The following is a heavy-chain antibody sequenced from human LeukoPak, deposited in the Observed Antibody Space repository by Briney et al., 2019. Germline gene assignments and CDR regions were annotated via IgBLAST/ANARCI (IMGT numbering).Heavy chain of an antibody. Sequence: SVKVSCKASGGTFSSYAISWVRQAPGQGLEWMGGIIPIYGTANYAQKFQGRVTITADKSTSTAYMDLSSLRSDDTAVYYCARDGGYSSGWYPHDAFDIWGQGTMVTVSS. CDR3: ARDGGYSSGWYPHDAFDI. D-gene: IGHD6-19*01. V-gene: IGHV1-69*06. CDR1: GGTFSSYA. J-gene: IGHJ3*02. CDR2: IIPIYGTA.